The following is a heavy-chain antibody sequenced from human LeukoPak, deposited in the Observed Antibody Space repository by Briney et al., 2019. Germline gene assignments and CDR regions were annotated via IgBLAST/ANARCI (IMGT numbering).Heavy chain of an antibody. V-gene: IGHV3-33*01. CDR2: IWSDGSNK. Sequence: GRSLRLSCAASGFTFSNCGMHWVRQAPGKGLEWVAVIWSDGSNKHYADSARGRFTISRDNSKNTLYLQMNSLRADDTAVYYCARVTMVAGASYNWFVVWGQGTLVTVST. J-gene: IGHJ5*02. CDR3: ARVTMVAGASYNWFVV. CDR1: GFTFSNCG. D-gene: IGHD2-15*01.